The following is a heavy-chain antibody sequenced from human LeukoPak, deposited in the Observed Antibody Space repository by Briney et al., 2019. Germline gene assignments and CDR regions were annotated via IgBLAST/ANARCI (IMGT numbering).Heavy chain of an antibody. Sequence: ASVKVSCKASGYTFTGYYMHWVRRAPGQGLEWMGWINPNSGGTNYAQKFQGRVTMTRDTSISTAYMELSRLRSDDTAVYYCARDECSSTSCYIDYWGQGTLVTVSS. CDR1: GYTFTGYY. J-gene: IGHJ4*02. CDR3: ARDECSSTSCYIDY. D-gene: IGHD2-2*02. V-gene: IGHV1-2*02. CDR2: INPNSGGT.